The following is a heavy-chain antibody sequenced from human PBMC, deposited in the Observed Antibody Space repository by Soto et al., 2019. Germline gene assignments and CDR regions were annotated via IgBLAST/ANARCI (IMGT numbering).Heavy chain of an antibody. J-gene: IGHJ6*02. CDR1: GFTFSSYG. Sequence: QVQLVESGGGVVQPGRSLRLSCAASGFTFSSYGMHWVRQAPGKGLEWVAVISYDGSNKYYADSVKGRFTISRDNSKNTLYLQMNSLGAEDTAVYYCAKDTTSWYYYYGMDVWGQGTTVTVSS. CDR2: ISYDGSNK. CDR3: AKDTTSWYYYYGMDV. V-gene: IGHV3-30*18. D-gene: IGHD1-26*01.